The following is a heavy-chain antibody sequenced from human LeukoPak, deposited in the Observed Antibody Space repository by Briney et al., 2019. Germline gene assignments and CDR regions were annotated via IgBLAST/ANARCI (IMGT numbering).Heavy chain of an antibody. Sequence: SQTLSLTRAISGDSVSSNSAAWNWIRQSPSRGLEWLGRTYYRSKWFNDYALSVKSRITINPDTSKNQFSLQLNSVTPEDMAVYYCVRSEKAVAASFDSWGQGTLVTVSS. CDR1: GDSVSSNSAA. V-gene: IGHV6-1*01. CDR2: TYYRSKWFN. D-gene: IGHD6-19*01. J-gene: IGHJ4*02. CDR3: VRSEKAVAASFDS.